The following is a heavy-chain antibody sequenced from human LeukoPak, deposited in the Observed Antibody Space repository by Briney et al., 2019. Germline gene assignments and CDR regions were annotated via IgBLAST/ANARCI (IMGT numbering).Heavy chain of an antibody. D-gene: IGHD6-6*01. CDR2: IYYTGST. V-gene: IGHV4-59*08. CDR3: ARHRAYSSSSPFDY. CDR1: GGSISSLH. Sequence: SETLSPTCSVSGGSISSLHWSWIRQPPGKGLEWIGYIYYTGSTNYNPSLKSRVTMFVDMSKNQFSLRLSSVTAADTAVYYCARHRAYSSSSPFDYWGQGTLVTVSS. J-gene: IGHJ4*02.